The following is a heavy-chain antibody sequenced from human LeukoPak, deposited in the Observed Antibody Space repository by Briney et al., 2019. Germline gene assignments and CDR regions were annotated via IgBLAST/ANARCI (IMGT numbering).Heavy chain of an antibody. CDR1: GYNFTDFY. J-gene: IGHJ4*02. D-gene: IGHD2-21*01. CDR3: TTLFISPIAADY. Sequence: ASVKVSCKTSGYNFTDFYLHWVRQAPGQGPEWLGWVNPTSGVTKYAQKFEGRVVLSRDASIDTVYMEMRSLRCDDTAVYYCTTLFISPIAADYWGQGTLVIVS. V-gene: IGHV1-2*02. CDR2: VNPTSGVT.